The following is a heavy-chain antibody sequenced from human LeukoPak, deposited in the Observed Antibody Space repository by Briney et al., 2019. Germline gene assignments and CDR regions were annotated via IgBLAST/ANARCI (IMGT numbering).Heavy chain of an antibody. CDR2: ISGNGGST. CDR3: AKGSYDYVWGSPDY. D-gene: IGHD3-16*01. Sequence: PGGSLRLSCTASGFTFSSYAMSWVRQAPGKGLEWVSGISGNGGSTYSADSVRGRFTISRDNSKNTLYLQMNSLRAEDTAVYYCAKGSYDYVWGSPDYWGQGTLVTVSS. J-gene: IGHJ4*02. CDR1: GFTFSSYA. V-gene: IGHV3-23*01.